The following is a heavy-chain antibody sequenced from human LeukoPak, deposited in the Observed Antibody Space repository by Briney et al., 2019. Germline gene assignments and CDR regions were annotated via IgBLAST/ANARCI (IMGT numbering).Heavy chain of an antibody. V-gene: IGHV4-4*07. CDR3: AREWVAGFDY. Sequence: SETLSLTCNVSGGSISSYYWSWIRQPAGKGLEWIGRINTSGTSNYNPSLRSRVTISVDTSKNQFSLKLSSVTAADTAVYYCAREWVAGFDYWGQGTLVTVSS. D-gene: IGHD1-26*01. CDR2: INTSGTS. J-gene: IGHJ4*02. CDR1: GGSISSYY.